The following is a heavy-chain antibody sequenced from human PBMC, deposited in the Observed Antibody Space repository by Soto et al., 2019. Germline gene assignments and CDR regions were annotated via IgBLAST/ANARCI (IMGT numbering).Heavy chain of an antibody. Sequence: QVQLQESGPGLVKPSETLSLTCTVSGGSISSYYWSWIRQPPGQGLEWIGYIYYSGSTNYNPSLKSRVTRSVDTSKNQFSLKLCSVTAADPAVYYCARDALGGYYGSGSYYWQRGAGMDVWGQVTTVTVSS. J-gene: IGHJ6*02. CDR2: IYYSGST. V-gene: IGHV4-59*01. D-gene: IGHD3-10*01. CDR3: ARDALGGYYGSGSYYWQRGAGMDV. CDR1: GGSISSYY.